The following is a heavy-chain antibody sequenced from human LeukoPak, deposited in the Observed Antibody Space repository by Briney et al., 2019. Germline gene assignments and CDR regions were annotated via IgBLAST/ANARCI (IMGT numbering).Heavy chain of an antibody. D-gene: IGHD5-12*01. CDR3: APLAATTDY. CDR2: ISASGGGT. J-gene: IGHJ4*02. CDR1: GFTLSSYA. V-gene: IGHV3-23*01. Sequence: TGGSLRLSCAASGFTLSSYAMSWVRQAPGKGLEWVSSISASGGGTYYADSVKGRFTISRDTSKNTLYLQMNSLRAEDTAVYYCAPLAATTDYWGQGTLVTVPS.